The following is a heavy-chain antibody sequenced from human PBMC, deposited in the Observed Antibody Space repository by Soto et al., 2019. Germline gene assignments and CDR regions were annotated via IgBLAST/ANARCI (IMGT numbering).Heavy chain of an antibody. Sequence: DTLSLTCSVSGDSISSSSQYWGWIRQPPGKGLEWIGSIHYSGTSYYNPSLKSRVTIFVDTSKNQLSLKLSSVTAADTAVYYCARHWIAGSSIPWGQGTLVTVSS. D-gene: IGHD2-21*01. CDR2: IHYSGTS. CDR1: GDSISSSSQY. V-gene: IGHV4-39*01. CDR3: ARHWIAGSSIP. J-gene: IGHJ5*02.